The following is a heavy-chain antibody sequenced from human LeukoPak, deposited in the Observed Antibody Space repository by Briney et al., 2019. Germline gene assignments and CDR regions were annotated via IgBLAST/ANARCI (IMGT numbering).Heavy chain of an antibody. CDR3: AKGWYDRPSY. CDR2: ISGSGGST. Sequence: GGSLRLSCAASGFTFSSYAMSWVRQAPGKGLEGVSAISGSGGSTYYADSVKGRFTISRDNSKNTLYLQMNSLRAEDTAVYCCAKGWYDRPSYWGQGTLVTVSS. D-gene: IGHD1-14*01. CDR1: GFTFSSYA. V-gene: IGHV3-23*01. J-gene: IGHJ4*02.